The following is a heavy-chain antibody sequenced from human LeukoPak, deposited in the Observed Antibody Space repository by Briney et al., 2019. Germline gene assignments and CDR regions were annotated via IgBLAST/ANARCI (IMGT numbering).Heavy chain of an antibody. D-gene: IGHD1-1*01. CDR1: GFTFSSYS. V-gene: IGHV3-48*01. CDR3: AREGRQLERPGYLDF. CDR2: ISSSSSTI. J-gene: IGHJ6*03. Sequence: GGSLRLYCAASGFTFSSYSMNWVRQAPGKGLEWVSYISSSSSTIYYAASVKGRFTISRDNAKNSLYLQMNSLRAEDTAVYYCAREGRQLERPGYLDFWGKGTTVTVSS.